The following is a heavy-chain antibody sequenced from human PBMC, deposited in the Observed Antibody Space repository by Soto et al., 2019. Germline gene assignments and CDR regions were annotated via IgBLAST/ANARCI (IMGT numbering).Heavy chain of an antibody. V-gene: IGHV2-5*02. CDR1: GFSLTTNGVG. Sequence: QITLKESGPMLVKPTQTLTLTCSFSGFSLTTNGVGVGWIRQPPGKALEGLTLIFWDDAIRYSPSLRTRLTITIDISKTQVALTLTIVDPVYTAIYFCSYIIRYSRTFYFASWGQGTLVTVSS. CDR3: SYIIRYSRTFYFAS. CDR2: IFWDDAI. J-gene: IGHJ4*02. D-gene: IGHD2-15*01.